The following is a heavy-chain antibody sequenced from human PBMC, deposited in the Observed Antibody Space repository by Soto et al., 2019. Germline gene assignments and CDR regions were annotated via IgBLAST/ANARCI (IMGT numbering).Heavy chain of an antibody. V-gene: IGHV4-31*03. J-gene: IGHJ4*02. CDR1: GGSISSGGYY. CDR2: IYYSGST. CDR3: ARGDTVAGYYFDY. D-gene: IGHD6-19*01. Sequence: QVQLQESGPGLVKPSQTLSLTCTVSGGSISSGGYYWSWIRQHPGKGLEWIGYIYYSGSTYYNPSIKSRVNISVDTSKNQSSLKLSSVTAADTAVYYCARGDTVAGYYFDYWGQGTLVTVSS.